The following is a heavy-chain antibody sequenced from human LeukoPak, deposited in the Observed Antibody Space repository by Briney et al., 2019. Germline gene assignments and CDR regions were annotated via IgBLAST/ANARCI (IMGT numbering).Heavy chain of an antibody. Sequence: GASVKVSCKASGGTFSSYAISWVRQAPRQGLEWMGGVIPIFGTANYAQKFQGRVTTTADESTSTAYMELSSLISEDTAVYYCAGGRGYSYGPKEPWGQGTLVTVSS. CDR3: AGGRGYSYGPKEP. CDR2: VIPIFGTA. D-gene: IGHD5-18*01. V-gene: IGHV1-69*13. CDR1: GGTFSSYA. J-gene: IGHJ5*02.